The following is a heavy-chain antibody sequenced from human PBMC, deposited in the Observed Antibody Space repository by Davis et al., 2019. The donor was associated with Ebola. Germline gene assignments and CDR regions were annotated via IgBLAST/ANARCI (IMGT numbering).Heavy chain of an antibody. CDR2: IYNRGTT. CDR1: DGSVRSDDYS. V-gene: IGHV4-61*08. D-gene: IGHD1-26*01. J-gene: IGHJ6*03. Sequence: MPSETLSLTCSVTDGSVRSDDYSWNWIRQSPGKGLEWIGFIYNRGTTNYNPSLNSRVTISKDTSRNQFSLELRSVTAADTAVYYCAALFSGSYLAYVDVWGKGTTVTVS. CDR3: AALFSGSYLAYVDV.